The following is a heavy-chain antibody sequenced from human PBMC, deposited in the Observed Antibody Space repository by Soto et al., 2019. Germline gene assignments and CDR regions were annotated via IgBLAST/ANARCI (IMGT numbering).Heavy chain of an antibody. CDR1: GFTFSSYW. V-gene: IGHV3-74*01. Sequence: GGSLRLSCAASGFTFSSYWMHWVRQAPGEGLVWVSRINSDGSNTTYADSVKGRFTTSRDNAKNTLHLQMNSLRAEDTAVYYCARRQFFSFDSWGQGIMVTVYS. CDR2: INSDGSNT. D-gene: IGHD6-19*01. CDR3: ARRQFFSFDS. J-gene: IGHJ4*02.